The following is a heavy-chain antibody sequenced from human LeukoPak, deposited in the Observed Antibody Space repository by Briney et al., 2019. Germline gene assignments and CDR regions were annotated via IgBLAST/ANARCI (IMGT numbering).Heavy chain of an antibody. CDR3: AKALSTVTTDYFDY. CDR1: GFTFNNYA. J-gene: IGHJ4*02. CDR2: LSGSGGGT. D-gene: IGHD4-17*01. V-gene: IGHV3-23*01. Sequence: GGSLRLSCAVSGFTFNNYAMSWVRQAPGKGPEWVSVLSGSGGGTYYADSVQGRFTISRDNSKNTLYLQMNSLRAEDTAVYYCAKALSTVTTDYFDYWGQGTLVTVSS.